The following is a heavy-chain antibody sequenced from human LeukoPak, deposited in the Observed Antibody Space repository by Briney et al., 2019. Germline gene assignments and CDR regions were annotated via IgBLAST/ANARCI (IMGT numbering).Heavy chain of an antibody. V-gene: IGHV4-34*01. J-gene: IGHJ5*02. CDR1: GGSFSGYY. Sequence: SETLSLTCAVYGGSFSGYYWSWIRQPPGKGLEWIGEINHSGSTNYNPSLKSRVTISVDTSKNQFSLKLSSVTAADTAVYYCARGQVRRLRALPRWFDPWGQGTLVTVSS. CDR2: INHSGST. D-gene: IGHD5-12*01. CDR3: ARGQVRRLRALPRWFDP.